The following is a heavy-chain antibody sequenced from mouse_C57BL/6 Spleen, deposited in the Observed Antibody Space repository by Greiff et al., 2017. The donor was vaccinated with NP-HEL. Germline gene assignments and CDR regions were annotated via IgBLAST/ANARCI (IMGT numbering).Heavy chain of an antibody. D-gene: IGHD2-3*01. CDR3: AGEVDGRYAMDY. CDR1: GYTFTSYT. J-gene: IGHJ4*01. V-gene: IGHV1-4*01. Sequence: VQLQQSGAELARPGASVKMSCKASGYTFTSYTMHWVKQRPGQGLEWIGYINPSSGYTKYNQKFKDKATLTADKSSSTAYMQLSSLTSEDSAVYYCAGEVDGRYAMDYWGQGTSVTVSS. CDR2: INPSSGYT.